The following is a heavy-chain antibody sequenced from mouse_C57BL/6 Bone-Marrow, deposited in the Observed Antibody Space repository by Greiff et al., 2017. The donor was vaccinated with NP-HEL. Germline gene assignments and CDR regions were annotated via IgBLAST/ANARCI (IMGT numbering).Heavy chain of an antibody. J-gene: IGHJ4*01. CDR2: IWTGGGT. CDR1: GFSLTSYD. Sequence: VQLQQSGPGLVAPSQSLSITCTVSGFSLTSYDISWIRPPPGKGLEWLGVIWTGGGTNYNSAFMSRLSISKDNSKSQVFLKMNSLQTDDTAIYYCVRDKDYYAMDYWGQGTSVTVSS. CDR3: VRDKDYYAMDY. V-gene: IGHV2-9-2*01.